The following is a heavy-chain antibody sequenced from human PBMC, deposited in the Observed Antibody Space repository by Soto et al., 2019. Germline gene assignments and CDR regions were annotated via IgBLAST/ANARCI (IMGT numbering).Heavy chain of an antibody. CDR1: GYTFTIYD. V-gene: IGHV1-8*01. D-gene: IGHD4-17*01. CDR2: MIPNSGTT. CDR3: ARWDGDYGFDY. J-gene: IGHJ4*02. Sequence: QVQLVQSGAEVKKPGASVKVSCKASGYTFTIYDINWVRQATGQGLEWMGWMIPNSGTTGYAQKFQGRVTMTRNTSISTAYMELSSLRSEDTAVDYCARWDGDYGFDYWGQGTVVTVSS.